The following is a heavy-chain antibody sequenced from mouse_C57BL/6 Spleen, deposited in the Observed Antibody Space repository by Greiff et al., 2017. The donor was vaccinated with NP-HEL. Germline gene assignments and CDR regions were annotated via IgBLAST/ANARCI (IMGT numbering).Heavy chain of an antibody. V-gene: IGHV1-82*01. CDR2: IYPGDGDT. J-gene: IGHJ3*01. CDR1: GYAFSSSW. D-gene: IGHD3-2*02. CDR3: ALDSSGRFAY. Sequence: QVQLQQSGPELVKPGASVKISCKASGYAFSSSWMNWVKQRPGKGLEWIGRIYPGDGDTNYNGKFKGKATLTVDKSSSPAYMQLSSLTSEDAAVYFCALDSSGRFAYWGQGTLVTVSA.